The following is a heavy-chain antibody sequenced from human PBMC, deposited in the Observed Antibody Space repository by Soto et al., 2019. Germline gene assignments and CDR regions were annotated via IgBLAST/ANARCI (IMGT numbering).Heavy chain of an antibody. CDR2: ISGSGGST. CDR3: AKVTGSSSWTKRPLDY. V-gene: IGHV3-23*01. Sequence: GGSLRLSCAASGLTFSSYAMSWVRQAPGKGLEWVSAISGSGGSTYYADSVKGRFTISRDNSKNTLYLQMNSLRAEDTAVYYCAKVTGSSSWTKRPLDYWGQGTLVTVSS. J-gene: IGHJ4*02. D-gene: IGHD6-13*01. CDR1: GLTFSSYA.